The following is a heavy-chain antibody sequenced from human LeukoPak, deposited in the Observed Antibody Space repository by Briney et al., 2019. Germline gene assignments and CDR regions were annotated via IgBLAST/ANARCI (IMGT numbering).Heavy chain of an antibody. V-gene: IGHV4-59*01. J-gene: IGHJ4*02. CDR1: GGSIRSYY. D-gene: IGHD1-26*01. Sequence: SETLSLTCTVSGGSIRSYYWSWIRQSPGKGLEWIGYIYYSGSTNYNPSLKSRVTISADTSKNQFSLKLSSVTAADTAVYYCARGLGGSYYRSSFRYWGQGTLVTVSS. CDR2: IYYSGST. CDR3: ARGLGGSYYRSSFRY.